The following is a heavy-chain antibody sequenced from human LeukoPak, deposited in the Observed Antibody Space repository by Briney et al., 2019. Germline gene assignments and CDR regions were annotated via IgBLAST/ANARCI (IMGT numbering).Heavy chain of an antibody. V-gene: IGHV4-34*01. CDR1: GGSFSGYY. CDR3: ARGNYYGSGSLVGGAFDI. CDR2: INHSGST. J-gene: IGHJ3*02. D-gene: IGHD3-10*01. Sequence: SETLSLTCAVYGGSFSGYYWSWIRQPPGKGLEWIGEINHSGSTNYNPSLKSRVTMSVDTSKNQFSLKLSSVTAADTAVYYCARGNYYGSGSLVGGAFDIWGQGTMVTVSS.